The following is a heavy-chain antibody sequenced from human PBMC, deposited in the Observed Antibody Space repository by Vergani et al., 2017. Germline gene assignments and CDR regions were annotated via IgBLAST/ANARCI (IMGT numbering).Heavy chain of an antibody. J-gene: IGHJ3*01. CDR1: SHTFQTYG. V-gene: IGHV1-18*01. Sequence: QVQLVQSGAELKKPGASVSVSCKGSSHTFQTYGISWVRQAPGKGLEWMAWIRPYTGHTIYAQKFQDRVTMTADTSTNTAYMELRSLRSDDTAVYFCARVAPSNSEVTPTACVVLGQGTIDTVSS. CDR3: ARVAPSNSEVTPTACVV. CDR2: IRPYTGHT. D-gene: IGHD1-1*01.